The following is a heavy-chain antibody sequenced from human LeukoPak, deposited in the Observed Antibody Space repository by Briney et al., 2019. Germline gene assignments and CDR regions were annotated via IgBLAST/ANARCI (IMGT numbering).Heavy chain of an antibody. V-gene: IGHV1-2*06. Sequence: ASAKVSCKASGYTFTGYYMHWVRQAPGQGLEWMGRINPNSGGTNYAQKFQGRVTMTRDTSISTAYMELSRLRSDDTAVYYCARDPPRMKQQLVGDYWGQGTLVTVSS. D-gene: IGHD6-13*01. J-gene: IGHJ4*02. CDR3: ARDPPRMKQQLVGDY. CDR1: GYTFTGYY. CDR2: INPNSGGT.